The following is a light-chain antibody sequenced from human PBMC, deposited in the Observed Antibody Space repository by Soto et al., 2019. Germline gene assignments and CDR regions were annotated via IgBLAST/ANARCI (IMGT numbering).Light chain of an antibody. J-gene: IGKJ1*01. CDR3: QQYSSYSAWT. CDR2: DVS. CDR1: QSISNW. V-gene: IGKV1-5*01. Sequence: DIQMTQSPSTLSASVGDRVTLTCRASQSISNWLAWYQQKPGKAPKLLIYDVSSLESGVPPRFSGSGSGTEFTLTIRSLQPDDIATYYCQQYSSYSAWTFGEGTKVDIK.